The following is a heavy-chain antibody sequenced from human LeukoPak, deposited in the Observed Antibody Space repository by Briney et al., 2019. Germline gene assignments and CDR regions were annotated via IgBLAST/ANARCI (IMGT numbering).Heavy chain of an antibody. D-gene: IGHD3-16*01. CDR3: AREFMIGSSLLRYFDY. CDR2: ISPDGSIT. V-gene: IGHV3-74*01. J-gene: IGHJ4*02. CDR1: GFTFSNYW. Sequence: GGSLRLSCAASGFTFSNYWIHGLRHAPGEGPVWVSRISPDGSITHFADSVEGRFTLSRDNAKSLLYLQMNSLRVEESAVYYCAREFMIGSSLLRYFDYWGQGTLVTVSS.